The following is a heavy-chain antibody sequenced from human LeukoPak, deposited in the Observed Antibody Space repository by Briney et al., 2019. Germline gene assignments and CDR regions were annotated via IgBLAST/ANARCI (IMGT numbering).Heavy chain of an antibody. V-gene: IGHV3-30*01. CDR3: ARQGGPVDY. Sequence: GRSLRLSCAASGFTFSRHAMHWVRQAPGKGLEWVAVTSYDGSNKYYADSVKGRFTISRDNSKNTLYLQMNSLRAEDTAVYYCARQGGPVDYWGQGTLVTVSS. CDR1: GFTFSRHA. D-gene: IGHD3-16*01. CDR2: TSYDGSNK. J-gene: IGHJ4*02.